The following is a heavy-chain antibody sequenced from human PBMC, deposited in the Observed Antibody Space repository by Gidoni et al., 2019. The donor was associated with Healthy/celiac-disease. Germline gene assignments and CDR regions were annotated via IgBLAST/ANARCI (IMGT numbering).Heavy chain of an antibody. CDR1: VGSFSGYY. J-gene: IGHJ5*02. Sequence: QVQLQQWGAGLLNPSETLSLTCAVYVGSFSGYYWSWIRQPPGKGLEWIGEINHSGSTNYNPSLKSRVTISVDTSKNQFSLKLSSVTAADTAVYYCARAYSNYVVFNWFDPWGQGTLVTVSS. CDR2: INHSGST. CDR3: ARAYSNYVVFNWFDP. D-gene: IGHD4-4*01. V-gene: IGHV4-34*01.